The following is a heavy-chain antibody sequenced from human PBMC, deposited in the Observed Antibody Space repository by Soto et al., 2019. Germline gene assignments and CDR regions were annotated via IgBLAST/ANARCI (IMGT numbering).Heavy chain of an antibody. CDR3: ARPVSSVDTDIPEKGMDV. CDR2: ISYDGSNK. J-gene: IGHJ6*02. V-gene: IGHV3-30-3*01. CDR1: VFTFSSYA. Sequence: LRLSCAASVFTFSSYAMHWVRQAPGKGLEWVAVISYDGSNKYYADSVKGRFTISRDNSKNTLYLQMNSLRAEDTAVYYCARPVSSVDTDIPEKGMDVLGQGTTVTVSS. D-gene: IGHD5-18*01.